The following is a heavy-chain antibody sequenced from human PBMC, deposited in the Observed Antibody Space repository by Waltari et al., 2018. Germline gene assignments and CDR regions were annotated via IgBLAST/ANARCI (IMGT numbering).Heavy chain of an antibody. V-gene: IGHV4-39*01. Sequence: QLQLQASGPGLVKPSETLSLTCTVSGGSISSSSYHWGWIRHPPGKGLEWIGGIYYSGSTYYNPSLKSRVTISVDTSKNQFSLKLSSVTAADTAVYYCASDNGGHAVAGTGPFDYWGQGTLVTVSS. CDR1: GGSISSSSYH. J-gene: IGHJ4*02. CDR3: ASDNGGHAVAGTGPFDY. CDR2: IYYSGST. D-gene: IGHD6-19*01.